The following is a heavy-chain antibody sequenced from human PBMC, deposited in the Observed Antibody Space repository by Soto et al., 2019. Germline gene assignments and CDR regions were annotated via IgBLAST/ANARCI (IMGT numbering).Heavy chain of an antibody. CDR1: GGTFSSFA. CDR3: AREAAAGTNRCDP. CDR2: VIPIFGTT. J-gene: IGHJ5*02. V-gene: IGHV1-69*01. D-gene: IGHD6-13*01. Sequence: QVQLVQSGADVKKPGSSVKVSCKASGGTFSSFAIIWVRQAPGQGLEWMGGVIPIFGTTDYAQKFQGRVTIIADESTSTAYMELSSLRSEDTAVYDCAREAAAGTNRCDPWGQGTLVIVSS.